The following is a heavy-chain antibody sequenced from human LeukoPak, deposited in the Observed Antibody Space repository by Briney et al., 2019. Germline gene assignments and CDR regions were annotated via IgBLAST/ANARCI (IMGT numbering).Heavy chain of an antibody. CDR2: ISGTTSGT. CDR1: GFTFSSYS. CDR3: VKTAYGDYGYFDY. V-gene: IGHV3-21*04. D-gene: IGHD4-17*01. J-gene: IGHJ4*02. Sequence: GGSLRLSCAASGFTFSSYSMSWVRQAPGKGLEWVSGISGTTSGTYYADSVKGRFTISRDNAKNLLYLQMNSLRAEDTAVYYCVKTAYGDYGYFDYWGQGTLVTVSS.